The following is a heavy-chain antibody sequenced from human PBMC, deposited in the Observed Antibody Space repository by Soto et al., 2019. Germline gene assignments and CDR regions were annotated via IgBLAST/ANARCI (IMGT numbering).Heavy chain of an antibody. Sequence: GESLKISCKGSGYSFTSYWISWVRQMPGKGLEWMGRIDPSDSYTNYSPSFQGHVTISADKSISTAYLQWSSLKASDTAMYYCARHLDMAGGYYYYGMDFWCQGTTVTVSS. CDR2: IDPSDSYT. D-gene: IGHD6-19*01. CDR1: GYSFTSYW. J-gene: IGHJ6*02. V-gene: IGHV5-10-1*01. CDR3: ARHLDMAGGYYYYGMDF.